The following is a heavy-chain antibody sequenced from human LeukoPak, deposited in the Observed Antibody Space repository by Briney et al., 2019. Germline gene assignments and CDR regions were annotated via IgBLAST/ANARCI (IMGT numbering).Heavy chain of an antibody. J-gene: IGHJ4*02. V-gene: IGHV3-23*01. CDR3: AKPQKTIFDWLLFYYFDY. Sequence: GGSLRLSCAASGFTFSSYAMSWVRQAPGKGLEWVSAISGSGGSTYYADSVKGRFTISRDNSKNTLYLQMNSLRAEDTAVYYCAKPQKTIFDWLLFYYFDYWGQGTLVTVSS. CDR2: ISGSGGST. CDR1: GFTFSSYA. D-gene: IGHD3-9*01.